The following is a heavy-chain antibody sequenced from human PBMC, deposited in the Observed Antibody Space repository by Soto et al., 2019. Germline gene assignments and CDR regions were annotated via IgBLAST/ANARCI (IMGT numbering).Heavy chain of an antibody. Sequence: SETLSLTCAVYGGSFSGYYWSWIRQPPGKGLEWIGEINHSGSTNYNPSLKSRVTISVDTSKNQFSLKLSSVTAADTAVYYCARPGHYYYYYMDVWGKGTTVTVS. J-gene: IGHJ6*03. CDR2: INHSGST. V-gene: IGHV4-34*01. CDR3: ARPGHYYYYYMDV. CDR1: GGSFSGYY.